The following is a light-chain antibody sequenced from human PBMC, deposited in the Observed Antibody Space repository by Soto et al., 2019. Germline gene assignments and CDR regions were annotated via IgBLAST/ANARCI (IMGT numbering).Light chain of an antibody. CDR1: SSDVGGYNY. CDR3: SSYTTSGTYV. CDR2: DVS. J-gene: IGLJ1*01. V-gene: IGLV2-14*03. Sequence: QSVLTQPASVSGSPGQSITISCTGTSSDVGGYNYVSWYQQHPGKAPKLMIYDVSNRPSGVSNRFSGFKSGNTAPLTISGLHAEDEADYYCSSYTTSGTYVFGTGTKVTV.